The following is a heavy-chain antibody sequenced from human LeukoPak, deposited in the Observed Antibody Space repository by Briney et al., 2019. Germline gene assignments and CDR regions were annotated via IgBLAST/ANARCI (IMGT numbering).Heavy chain of an antibody. D-gene: IGHD2-8*01. V-gene: IGHV3-20*04. CDR1: GFTSSSYW. Sequence: GGSLRLSCAASGFTSSSYWISWVRQVPGKGLEWVSGINRNGDNTDYADSVKGRFTISRDNAKNSHFLQMNSLRVEDTAFYYCARGFRNGPFDCWGQGTLVTVSS. CDR3: ARGFRNGPFDC. CDR2: INRNGDNT. J-gene: IGHJ4*02.